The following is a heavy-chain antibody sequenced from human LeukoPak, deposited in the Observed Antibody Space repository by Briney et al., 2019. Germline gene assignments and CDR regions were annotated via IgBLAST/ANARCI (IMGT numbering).Heavy chain of an antibody. V-gene: IGHV4-61*02. CDR3: ARDRFAQLERPPRDYYYGMDV. D-gene: IGHD1-1*01. Sequence: SQTLSLTCTVSGGSISSGSYYWSWIRQPAGKGLEWIGRIYTSGSTNYNPSLKSRVTISVDTSKNQFSLKLSSVTAADTAVYYCARDRFAQLERPPRDYYYGMDVWGQGTTVTVSS. CDR1: GGSISSGSYY. CDR2: IYTSGST. J-gene: IGHJ6*02.